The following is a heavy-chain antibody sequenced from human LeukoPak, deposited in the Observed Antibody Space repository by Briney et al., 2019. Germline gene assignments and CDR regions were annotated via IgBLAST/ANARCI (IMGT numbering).Heavy chain of an antibody. CDR1: GYTFTGYS. CDR2: ISADTGDN. D-gene: IGHD2-21*01. Sequence: ASVKVSCKASGYTFTGYSMHWVRQAPGQGLEWMGWISADTGDNNYEQNIQGRVTMTTDTLTSTAYMELRSLTSDDTAVYYCARSQRTLKLLLPTDYWGQGTLVTVSS. J-gene: IGHJ4*02. V-gene: IGHV1-18*04. CDR3: ARSQRTLKLLLPTDY.